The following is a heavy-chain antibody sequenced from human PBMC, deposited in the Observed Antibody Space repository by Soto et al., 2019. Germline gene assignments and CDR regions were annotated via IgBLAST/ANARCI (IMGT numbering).Heavy chain of an antibody. J-gene: IGHJ5*02. Sequence: QVQLQESGPGLVKPSETLSLRCTVSGDSLNNQYWSWIRQPPGKGLEWIGYVSSSGNANYNPSLQSRVTISVDTSKKQISLSLTSVTAADTALYYCARHGGSTIEVRPGKCLDPWGQGTQVTVSS. CDR2: VSSSGNA. D-gene: IGHD6-19*01. V-gene: IGHV4-59*11. CDR3: ARHGGSTIEVRPGKCLDP. CDR1: GDSLNNQY.